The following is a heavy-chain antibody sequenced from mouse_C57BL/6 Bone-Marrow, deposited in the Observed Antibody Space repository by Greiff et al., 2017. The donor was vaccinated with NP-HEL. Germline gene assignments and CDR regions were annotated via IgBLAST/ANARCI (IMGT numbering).Heavy chain of an antibody. J-gene: IGHJ2*01. CDR1: GYTFTSYW. CDR3: ARLYGYDDLYYFDY. D-gene: IGHD2-2*01. Sequence: QVQLQQPGAELVKPGASVKLSCKASGYTFTSYWMQWVKQRPGPGLEWIGEIDPSDSYTNYNQKFKGKATLTVDTSSSTAYMQLSSLTSEDSAVYYCARLYGYDDLYYFDYWGQGTTLTVSS. CDR2: IDPSDSYT. V-gene: IGHV1-50*01.